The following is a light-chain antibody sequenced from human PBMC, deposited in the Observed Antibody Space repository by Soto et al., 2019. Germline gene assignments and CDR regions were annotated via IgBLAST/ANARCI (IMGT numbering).Light chain of an antibody. J-gene: IGKJ1*01. V-gene: IGKV3-20*01. CDR3: QQCGSSPWT. CDR1: QTVSSRY. CDR2: GAS. Sequence: DIVLTQSPDTLSLSPGESATLSCRASQTVSSRYLVWYQQKPGQVPRLLMYGASSRATGTPDRFTGSGSGTDFTLTINSLEPEDFAVYYCQQCGSSPWTFGQGTRVEV.